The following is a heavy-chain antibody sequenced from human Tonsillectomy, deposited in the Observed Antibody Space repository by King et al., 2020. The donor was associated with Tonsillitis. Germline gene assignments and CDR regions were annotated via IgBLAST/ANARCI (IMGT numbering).Heavy chain of an antibody. J-gene: IGHJ5*02. CDR2: IRHDESNI. V-gene: IGHV3-30*02. CDR1: GFTFNNYG. CDR3: VKDHGYEGPDWLDP. D-gene: IGHD6-13*01. Sequence: VQLVESGGGVVQPGGSLRLSCAASGFTFNNYGMHWVRQAPGKGLEWVAFIRHDESNIYYSDSVKGRFTISRDNSQNTLYLQMNSLRAGDTSVYHCVKDHGYEGPDWLDPWGQGTLVTVSS.